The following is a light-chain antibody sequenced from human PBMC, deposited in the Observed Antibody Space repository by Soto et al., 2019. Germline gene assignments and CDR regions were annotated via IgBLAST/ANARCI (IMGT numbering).Light chain of an antibody. J-gene: IGKJ3*01. V-gene: IGKV1-5*03. Sequence: DIQMTQSPSTLSASVGDRVTITCRASQTISSLLAWYQQKPGKAPKLLIYKASSLESGVPSRFSGSGSETDFTLTISSLQPADFATYYCQQYKSYPVTFGPGTKVDIK. CDR2: KAS. CDR1: QTISSL. CDR3: QQYKSYPVT.